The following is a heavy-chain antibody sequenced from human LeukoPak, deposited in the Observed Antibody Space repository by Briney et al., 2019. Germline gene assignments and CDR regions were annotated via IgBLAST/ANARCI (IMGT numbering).Heavy chain of an antibody. CDR1: GGSISSGGYY. V-gene: IGHV4-31*03. J-gene: IGHJ6*02. CDR2: IYYSGST. CDR3: ARGRRTPRRMDV. Sequence: SQTLSLTCTVSGGSISSGGYYWSWIRQHPGTGLEWIGYIYYSGSTYYNPSLKSRVTISVDTSKNQFSLKLSSVTAADTAVYYCARGRRTPRRMDVWGQGTTVTVSS.